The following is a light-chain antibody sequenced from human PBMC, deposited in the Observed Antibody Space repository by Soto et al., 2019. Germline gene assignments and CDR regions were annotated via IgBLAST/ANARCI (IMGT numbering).Light chain of an antibody. V-gene: IGKV1-33*01. Sequence: DIQMTQSPSSLSASVGERVTITCQASHGISKSLNWCQQKPGKAPNLLIYGASNLETGVPSRFGGSGSGTDFTFTISSLQPKDIAAYYCQHYDNLPVGGGTKVEIK. CDR3: QHYDNLP. CDR2: GAS. J-gene: IGKJ4*01. CDR1: HGISKS.